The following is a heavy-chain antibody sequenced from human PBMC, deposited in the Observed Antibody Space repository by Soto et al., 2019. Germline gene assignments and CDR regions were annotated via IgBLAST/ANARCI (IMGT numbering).Heavy chain of an antibody. CDR3: ARRLIVAYDAFDI. Sequence: SESLSLTCTVSGGSISSYYWSWIRQPPGKGLEWIGYIYYSGSTNYNPSLKSRVTISVDTSKNQFSLKLSSVTAADTAVYYCARRLIVAYDAFDIWGQGTMVTVSS. V-gene: IGHV4-59*01. CDR1: GGSISSYY. CDR2: IYYSGST. D-gene: IGHD3-22*01. J-gene: IGHJ3*02.